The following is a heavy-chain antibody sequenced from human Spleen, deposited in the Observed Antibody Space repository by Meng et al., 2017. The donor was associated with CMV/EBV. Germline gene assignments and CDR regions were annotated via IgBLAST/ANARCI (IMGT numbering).Heavy chain of an antibody. CDR2: INHSGST. Sequence: QVPLQQWGAGLLSPSETLSLTCAVYGGSFSGYYWSWIRQPPGKGLEWIGEINHSGSTNYNPSLKSRVTISVDTSKNQFSLKLSSVTAADTAVYYCARGTRWLRKSRGYYFDYWGQGTPVTVSS. V-gene: IGHV4-34*01. CDR1: GGSFSGYY. D-gene: IGHD5-12*01. CDR3: ARGTRWLRKSRGYYFDY. J-gene: IGHJ4*02.